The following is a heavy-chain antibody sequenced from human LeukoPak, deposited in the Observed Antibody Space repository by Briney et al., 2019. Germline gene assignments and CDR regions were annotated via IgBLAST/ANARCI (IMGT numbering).Heavy chain of an antibody. Sequence: PSQTLSLTCSVSGGSISRGDHYWSWIRQPPGKGLEWIAYIYYSGTTSYNPSLKSRVTISVDTSKNQFSLKLTSVTAADTAVYYCARGQAARRDFDYWGQGTLVTVSS. J-gene: IGHJ4*02. CDR2: IYYSGTT. D-gene: IGHD6-6*01. CDR1: GGSISRGDHY. V-gene: IGHV4-30-4*08. CDR3: ARGQAARRDFDY.